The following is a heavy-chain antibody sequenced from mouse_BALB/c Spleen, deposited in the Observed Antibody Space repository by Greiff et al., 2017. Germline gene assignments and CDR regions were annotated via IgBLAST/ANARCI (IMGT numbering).Heavy chain of an antibody. CDR2: ISSGGSYT. Sequence: EVKLVESGGDLVKPGGSLKLSCAASGFTFSSYGMSWVRQTPDKRLEWVATISSGGSYTYYPDSVKGRFTISRDNAKNTLYLQMSSLKSEDTAMYYCARQFDVWGAGTTVTVSS. V-gene: IGHV5-6*02. CDR3: ARQFDV. J-gene: IGHJ1*01. CDR1: GFTFSSYG.